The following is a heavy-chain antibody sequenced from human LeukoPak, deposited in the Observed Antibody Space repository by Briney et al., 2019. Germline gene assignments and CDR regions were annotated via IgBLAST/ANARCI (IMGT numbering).Heavy chain of an antibody. V-gene: IGHV3-53*01. Sequence: GGSLRLSCAASGFTVSSNYMSWVRQAPGKGLEWVSVIYSGGSTYYADSVKGRFTISRDNSKNTLYLQMNSLRAEDTAVYYCASWELGLWEAFDIWGQGTMVTVSS. CDR2: IYSGGST. J-gene: IGHJ3*02. CDR1: GFTVSSNY. CDR3: ASWELGLWEAFDI. D-gene: IGHD1-26*01.